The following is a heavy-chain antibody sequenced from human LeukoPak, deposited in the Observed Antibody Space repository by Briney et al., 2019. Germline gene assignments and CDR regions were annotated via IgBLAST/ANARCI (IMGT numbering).Heavy chain of an antibody. CDR2: ISGSGGST. CDR3: AKDFLAAAPAFDY. CDR1: GFTFSSYS. J-gene: IGHJ4*02. V-gene: IGHV3-23*01. D-gene: IGHD6-13*01. Sequence: PGVSLRLFCAASGFTFSSYSMSWVRQAPGKGLERVSAISGSGGSTYYADSVKGRFTISRDNSKNTLYLQMNSLRAEDTAVYYCAKDFLAAAPAFDYWGQGTLVTVSS.